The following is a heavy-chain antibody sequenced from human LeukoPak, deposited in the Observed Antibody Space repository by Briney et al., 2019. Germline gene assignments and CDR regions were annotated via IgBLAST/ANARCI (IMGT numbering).Heavy chain of an antibody. D-gene: IGHD3-22*01. V-gene: IGHV4-39*01. Sequence: SETLSLTCTVSGGSISSSGYYWGWIRQPPGKGLEWIGSIYYSGSTYYNPSLKSRVTISVDTSKNQFSLKLSSVTAADTAVYYCARLAYYYDSSGYSEGPYYFDYWGQGTLVTVSS. CDR1: GGSISSSGYY. CDR2: IYYSGST. CDR3: ARLAYYYDSSGYSEGPYYFDY. J-gene: IGHJ4*02.